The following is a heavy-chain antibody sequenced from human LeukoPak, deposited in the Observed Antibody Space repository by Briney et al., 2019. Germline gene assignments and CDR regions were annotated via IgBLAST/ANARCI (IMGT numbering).Heavy chain of an antibody. J-gene: IGHJ4*02. CDR2: INPSGGST. CDR1: GYTFTSHY. Sequence: GASVKVSCKASGYTFTSHYMHWVRQAPGQGLEWMGIINPSGGSTDYAQKFQGRVTMTRDTSTSTVYMELSGLRSEDTAVYYCARRGGSYLDYWGQGTLVTVSS. CDR3: ARRGGSYLDY. V-gene: IGHV1-46*01. D-gene: IGHD1-26*01.